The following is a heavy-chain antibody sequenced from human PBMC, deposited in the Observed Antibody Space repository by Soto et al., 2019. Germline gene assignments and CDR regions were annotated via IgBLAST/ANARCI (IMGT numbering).Heavy chain of an antibody. Sequence: PGGSLRLSCSASGFTFSSYAVHWVRQAPGKGLEYVSAISSNGNSTYYADSVKGRFTISRDNSKNTVYLQMRSLRTEDTAVYYCAETRVPAAISGGMDVWGQGTTVTVSS. V-gene: IGHV3-64D*06. CDR1: GFTFSSYA. J-gene: IGHJ6*02. CDR3: AETRVPAAISGGMDV. CDR2: ISSNGNST. D-gene: IGHD2-2*02.